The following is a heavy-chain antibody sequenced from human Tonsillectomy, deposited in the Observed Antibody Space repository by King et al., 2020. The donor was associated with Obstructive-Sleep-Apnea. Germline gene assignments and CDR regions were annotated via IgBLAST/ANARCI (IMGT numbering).Heavy chain of an antibody. CDR1: GFTFGDYA. D-gene: IGHD6-13*01. V-gene: IGHV3-49*03. CDR2: IRSKAYGGTT. CDR3: TRGGEDNSSWGNYYYYGMDV. Sequence: VQLVESGGGLVQPGRSLRLSCTASGFTFGDYAMSWFRQAPGKGLEWVGFIRSKAYGGTTEYAASVKGRFTISRDDSKSNAYLQMNSLKTEDTAVYYCTRGGEDNSSWGNYYYYGMDVWGQGTTVTVSS. J-gene: IGHJ6*02.